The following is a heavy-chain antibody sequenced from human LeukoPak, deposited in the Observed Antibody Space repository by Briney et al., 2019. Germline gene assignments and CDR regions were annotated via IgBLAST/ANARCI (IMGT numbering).Heavy chain of an antibody. D-gene: IGHD2-15*01. Sequence: GGSLRLSCAASGFTFTNDWMSWVRQAPGKGLEWVAVISYDGSNKYYADSVKGRFTISRDNSKNTLYLQMNSLRAEDTAVYYCARAAAGRSRAFDTWGQGTMVTVSS. V-gene: IGHV3-30-3*01. CDR2: ISYDGSNK. CDR1: GFTFTNDW. J-gene: IGHJ3*02. CDR3: ARAAAGRSRAFDT.